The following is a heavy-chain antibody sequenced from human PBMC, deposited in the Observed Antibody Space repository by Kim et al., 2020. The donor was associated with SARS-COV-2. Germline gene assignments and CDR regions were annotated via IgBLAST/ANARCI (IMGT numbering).Heavy chain of an antibody. J-gene: IGHJ6*02. V-gene: IGHV3-7*03. CDR1: GFTFSSYW. CDR2: IKQDGSEK. Sequence: GGSLRLSCAASGFTFSSYWMSWVHQAPGKGLEWVANIKQDGSEKYYVDSVKGRFTISRDNAKNSLYLQMNSLRAEDTAVYYCARQTTVTSHYYYYGMDVWGQGTTVTVSS. D-gene: IGHD4-17*01. CDR3: ARQTTVTSHYYYYGMDV.